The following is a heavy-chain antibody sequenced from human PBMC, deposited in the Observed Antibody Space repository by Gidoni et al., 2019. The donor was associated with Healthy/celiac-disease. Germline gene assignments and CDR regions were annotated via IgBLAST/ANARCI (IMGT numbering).Heavy chain of an antibody. CDR3: ARLYPGDSSSWYHYFDY. V-gene: IGHV5-51*01. CDR2: IYPGDADT. D-gene: IGHD6-13*01. Sequence: EVQLVPSGAEVKKPGASLKISCKGSGYRFTSSWIGWVRQMPEKGLEWMGIIYPGDADTRYSPSFQGQVTISADKSISTAYLQWSSLKASDTAMYYCARLYPGDSSSWYHYFDYWGQGTLVTVSS. J-gene: IGHJ4*02. CDR1: GYRFTSSW.